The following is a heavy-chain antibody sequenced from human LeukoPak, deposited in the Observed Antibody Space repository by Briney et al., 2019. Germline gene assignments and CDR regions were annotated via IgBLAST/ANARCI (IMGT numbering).Heavy chain of an antibody. CDR3: AREEGPLDY. CDR2: IHSGGST. CDR1: GFTVSSNY. V-gene: IGHV3-66*01. Sequence: GGSLRLSCAASGFTVSSNYMGWVRQAPGKGLEWVSVIHSGGSTYYADSVRGRFTISRDNTKNTLYLQMNSLRVEDTAVYYCAREEGPLDYWGQGTLVTVSS. J-gene: IGHJ4*02.